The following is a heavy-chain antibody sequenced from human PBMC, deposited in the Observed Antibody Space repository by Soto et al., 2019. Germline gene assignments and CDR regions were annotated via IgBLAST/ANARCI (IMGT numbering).Heavy chain of an antibody. D-gene: IGHD3-9*01. CDR1: GYTFTSYD. Sequence: QVQLVQSGAEVKKPGASVKVSCKASGYTFTSYDINWVRQATGQGLEWMGWMNPNSGNTGYAQKFQGRVTMTRNTSISTAYMELSSLRSEDMAVYYCARAYYDILTGMTNFDYWGQGTLVTVSS. CDR2: MNPNSGNT. V-gene: IGHV1-8*01. CDR3: ARAYYDILTGMTNFDY. J-gene: IGHJ4*02.